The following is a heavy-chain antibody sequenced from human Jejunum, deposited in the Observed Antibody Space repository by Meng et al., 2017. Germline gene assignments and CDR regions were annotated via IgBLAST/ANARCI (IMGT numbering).Heavy chain of an antibody. V-gene: IGHV4-4*02. Sequence: VQLQGSDPGLVKPSGTLSLTCAVSGASISDSNWWSWVRQPPGKGLEWIGEIYHTGTPNYNPSLKSRVTMSLDKSKNQFSLELTSVTAADTAVYYCARDLLGPAIAATGWFDPWGQGTLVTVSS. J-gene: IGHJ5*02. CDR3: ARDLLGPAIAATGWFDP. CDR2: IYHTGTP. D-gene: IGHD6-13*01. CDR1: GASISDSNW.